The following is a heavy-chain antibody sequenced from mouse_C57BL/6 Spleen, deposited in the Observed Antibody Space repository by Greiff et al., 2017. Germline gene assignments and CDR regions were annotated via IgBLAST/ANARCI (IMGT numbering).Heavy chain of an antibody. CDR3: ARSGGYDPYYFDY. Sequence: QVQLKQSGPELVKPGASVKISCKASGYAFSSSWMNWVKQRPGKGLEWIGRIYPGDGDTNYNGKFKGKATLTADKSSSTAYMQLSSLTSEDSAVYFCARSGGYDPYYFDYWGQGTTLTVSS. V-gene: IGHV1-82*01. CDR2: IYPGDGDT. D-gene: IGHD2-3*01. J-gene: IGHJ2*01. CDR1: GYAFSSSW.